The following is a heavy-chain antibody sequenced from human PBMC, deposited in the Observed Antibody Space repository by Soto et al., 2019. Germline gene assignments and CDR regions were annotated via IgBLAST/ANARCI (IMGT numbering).Heavy chain of an antibody. CDR3: ARDGAPVYYDSSGYYVPDY. CDR2: IILPFGTP. Sequence: SVKVSCKASGGSFSNNAISWVRQAPGQGLEWMGVIILPFGTPNYAQKFQGRLTITRDTSASTAYMELSSLRSEDTAVYYCARDGAPVYYDSSGYYVPDYWGQGTLVTVSS. J-gene: IGHJ4*02. V-gene: IGHV1-69*05. CDR1: GGSFSNNA. D-gene: IGHD3-22*01.